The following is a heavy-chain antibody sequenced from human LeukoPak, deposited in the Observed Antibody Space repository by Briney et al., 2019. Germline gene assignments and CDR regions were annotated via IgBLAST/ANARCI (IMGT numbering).Heavy chain of an antibody. D-gene: IGHD6-13*01. CDR3: AKGGLAAAGIDH. J-gene: IGHJ4*02. CDR2: IWYDGSNK. CDR1: GFTFSNYA. Sequence: GGSLTLSCGASGFTFSNYAMHWVPQAPGKGRDWVPIIWYDGSNKYYAVSVRGRFTISRDQSKNMVFLQMNSLRVEDTALYYCAKGGLAAAGIDHWGQGVLVTVSS. V-gene: IGHV3-33*03.